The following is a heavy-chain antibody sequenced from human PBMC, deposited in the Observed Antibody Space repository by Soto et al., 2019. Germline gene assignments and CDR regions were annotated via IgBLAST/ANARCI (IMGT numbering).Heavy chain of an antibody. J-gene: IGHJ4*02. Sequence: QVQLQESGPGLVKPSETLSLTCTVSGGSMTGYFWSWIRQPAGKALEWIGHVYNSGNTDYNPSLPSRITMAVDTSKRQFSLKVKSVTAADTAVYYWARTHWVSGTEYWGQGILVTVSS. CDR2: VYNSGNT. CDR1: GGSMTGYF. D-gene: IGHD6-19*01. V-gene: IGHV4-4*07. CDR3: ARTHWVSGTEY.